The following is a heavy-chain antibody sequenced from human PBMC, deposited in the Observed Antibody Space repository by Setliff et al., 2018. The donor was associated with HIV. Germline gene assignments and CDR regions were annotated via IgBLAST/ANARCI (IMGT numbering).Heavy chain of an antibody. V-gene: IGHV4-38-2*02. Sequence: LSLTCTVSGSSISSNYYWAWIRQAPGKGLERIGCIDASANTYYIPSLKSRATISIDTSKNQLSLKLRSVTAADTAVYYCARIGSGWSVGWFDPWGQGTLVTVSS. J-gene: IGHJ5*02. D-gene: IGHD6-13*01. CDR3: ARIGSGWSVGWFDP. CDR2: IDASANT. CDR1: GSSISSNYY.